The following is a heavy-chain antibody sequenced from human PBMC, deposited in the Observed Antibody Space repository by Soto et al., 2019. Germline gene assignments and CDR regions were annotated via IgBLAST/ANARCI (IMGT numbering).Heavy chain of an antibody. CDR1: GFTFSSYG. J-gene: IGHJ4*02. Sequence: GGSLRLSCAASGFTFSSYGMHWVRQAPGKGLEWVAVISYDGSNKYYADSVKGRFTISRDNSKNTLYLQMNSLRAEDTAVYYCAKDRIAVASPFDSWGQGTLVTVSS. D-gene: IGHD6-19*01. CDR3: AKDRIAVASPFDS. V-gene: IGHV3-30*18. CDR2: ISYDGSNK.